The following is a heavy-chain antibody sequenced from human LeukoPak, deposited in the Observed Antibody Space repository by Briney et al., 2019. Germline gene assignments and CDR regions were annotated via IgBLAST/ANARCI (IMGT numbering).Heavy chain of an antibody. J-gene: IGHJ4*02. Sequence: SETLSLTCIVSGASVSSGDHHWSWIRQAPGKGLEWIGHNTNTYYNPSLKSRVTISIDTSKNQFSLKLSSVTAADTAVYYCARGSKAAPGTFDYWGQGTLVTVSS. CDR3: ARGSKAAPGTFDY. V-gene: IGHV4-61*08. D-gene: IGHD6-13*01. CDR2: NTNT. CDR1: GASVSSGDHH.